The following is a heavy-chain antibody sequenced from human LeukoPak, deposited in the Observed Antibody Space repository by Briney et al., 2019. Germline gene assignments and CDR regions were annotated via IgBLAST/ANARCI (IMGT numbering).Heavy chain of an antibody. J-gene: IGHJ3*01. CDR2: IYYSGST. CDR1: GGSISSSSYY. D-gene: IGHD3-22*01. CDR3: ASPETYYYDSSGYSH. V-gene: IGHV4-39*07. Sequence: SETLSLTCTVSGGSISSSSYYWGWIRQPPGKGLEWIGSIYYSGSTYYNPSLKSRVTISVDTSKNQFSLKLSSVTAADTAVYYCASPETYYYDSSGYSHWGQGTMVTVSS.